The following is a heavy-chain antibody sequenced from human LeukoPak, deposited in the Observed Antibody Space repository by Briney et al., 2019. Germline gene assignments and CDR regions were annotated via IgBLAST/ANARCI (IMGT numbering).Heavy chain of an antibody. CDR1: GGSISSGGYY. Sequence: SETLSLTCTVPGGSISSGGYYWSWIRQHPGKGLEWIGYIYYSGSTYYNPSLKSRVTISVDTSKNQFSLKLSSVTAADTAVYYCARGPLYYYDSSGYSIWGQGTLVTVSS. J-gene: IGHJ4*02. V-gene: IGHV4-31*03. CDR3: ARGPLYYYDSSGYSI. D-gene: IGHD3-22*01. CDR2: IYYSGST.